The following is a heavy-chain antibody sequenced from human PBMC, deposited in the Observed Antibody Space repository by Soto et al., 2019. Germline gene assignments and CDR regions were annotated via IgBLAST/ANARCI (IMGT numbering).Heavy chain of an antibody. Sequence: QVQLQESGPGLVKPSETLSLTCTVSGGSISSYYWSWIRQPPGKGLDWIGYIYYSGSTNYNTSLKSRVTIPVATSKNRFSLKLSSVTAADTAVYYCARRWGRTFDYWGQGTLVTVSS. CDR3: ARRWGRTFDY. CDR2: IYYSGST. D-gene: IGHD7-27*01. J-gene: IGHJ4*02. CDR1: GGSISSYY. V-gene: IGHV4-59*08.